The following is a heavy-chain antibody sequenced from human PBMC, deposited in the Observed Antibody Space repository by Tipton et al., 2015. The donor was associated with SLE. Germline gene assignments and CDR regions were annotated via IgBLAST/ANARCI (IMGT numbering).Heavy chain of an antibody. D-gene: IGHD6-13*01. CDR3: ARVAAAAGRYYFDY. J-gene: IGHJ4*02. CDR2: ISYDGSNK. Sequence: SLRLSCAAPGFTFSSYAMHWVRQAPGKGLEWEAVISYDGSNKYYADSVKGRFTISRDNSKNTLYLQMNSLRAEDTAVYYCARVAAAAGRYYFDYWGQGTLVTVSS. V-gene: IGHV3-30*04. CDR1: GFTFSSYA.